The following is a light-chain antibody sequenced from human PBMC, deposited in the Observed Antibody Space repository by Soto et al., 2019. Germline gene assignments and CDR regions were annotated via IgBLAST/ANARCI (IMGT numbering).Light chain of an antibody. Sequence: QSALTQPASVSGSPGQSITISCTGTSSDVGSYKLVSWYQQHPGKAPKLMISEVTKRPSGVSTRFSGSKSVNTASLTISGLQPEDDCDYYCWSYAGSNTWVFGGGTKLTVL. J-gene: IGLJ3*02. CDR2: EVT. CDR3: WSYAGSNTWV. CDR1: SSDVGSYKL. V-gene: IGLV2-23*02.